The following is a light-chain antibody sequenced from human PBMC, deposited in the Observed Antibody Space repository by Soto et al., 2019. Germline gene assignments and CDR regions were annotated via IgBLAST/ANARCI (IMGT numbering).Light chain of an antibody. CDR3: HQYGSSPWT. V-gene: IGKV3-20*01. Sequence: EIVLTQSPGTLSLSPGERATLSSRASQTVSSARLAWFQQKPGQAPRLLIYGASSRAPGIPDRFSGSGSETDFTLTITRLESEDFAVYSCHQYGSSPWTFGQGTKVEIK. CDR2: GAS. CDR1: QTVSSAR. J-gene: IGKJ1*01.